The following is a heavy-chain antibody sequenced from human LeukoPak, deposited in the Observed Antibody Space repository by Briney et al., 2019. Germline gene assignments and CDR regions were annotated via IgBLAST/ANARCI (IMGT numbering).Heavy chain of an antibody. V-gene: IGHV3-23*01. Sequence: GGSLRLSCAASGFTFSSDAMSWVRQAPGQGLEWVSAISGSGGSTYYADSVKGRFTISRDNSKNTLYLQMNSLRAEDTAVYYCAKYGGYDWRPTDYWGQGTLVTVSS. D-gene: IGHD5-12*01. CDR1: GFTFSSDA. CDR3: AKYGGYDWRPTDY. CDR2: ISGSGGST. J-gene: IGHJ4*02.